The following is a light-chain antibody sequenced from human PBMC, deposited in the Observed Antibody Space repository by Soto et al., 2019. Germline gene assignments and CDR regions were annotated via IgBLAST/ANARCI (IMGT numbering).Light chain of an antibody. V-gene: IGKV1-33*01. CDR3: QQYENLPWT. CDR2: DAS. CDR1: QDINNY. Sequence: DIQMTQSPSSLSASVGDRVTITCQASQDINNYLNWYQQKPWKAPKPLIYDASNLETGVPSRFSGSGSGTDFTIRISSLQPEDIATYYCQQYENLPWTFGQGTKVEVK. J-gene: IGKJ1*01.